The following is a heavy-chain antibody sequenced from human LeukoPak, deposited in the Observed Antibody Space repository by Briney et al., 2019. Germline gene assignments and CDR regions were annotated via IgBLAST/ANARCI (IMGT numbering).Heavy chain of an antibody. J-gene: IGHJ4*02. Sequence: GGSLRLSCAASGFTFSSYAMHWVRQAPGKGLEWVAVISYDGSNKYYADSVKGRFTISRDNSKNTLYLQMNSLRAEDTAVYYCASSLWLVGSSVPYWGQGTLVTVSS. V-gene: IGHV3-30-3*01. CDR3: ASSLWLVGSSVPY. CDR1: GFTFSSYA. CDR2: ISYDGSNK. D-gene: IGHD6-19*01.